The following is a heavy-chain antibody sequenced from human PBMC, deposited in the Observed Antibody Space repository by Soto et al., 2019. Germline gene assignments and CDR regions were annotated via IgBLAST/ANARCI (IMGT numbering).Heavy chain of an antibody. V-gene: IGHV1-69*06. CDR1: GATFSSYA. CDR3: ASLRTLEYSSAQVFDY. Sequence: SVKVSCKASGATFSSYAINWVRQAPGQGLEWMGGIIPSCGTANHAQKFQGRVTITADKSTSTAYMELSSLSSEDMAVYYCASLRTLEYSSAQVFDYWGQGTLVTVSS. D-gene: IGHD6-6*01. CDR2: IIPSCGTA. J-gene: IGHJ4*02.